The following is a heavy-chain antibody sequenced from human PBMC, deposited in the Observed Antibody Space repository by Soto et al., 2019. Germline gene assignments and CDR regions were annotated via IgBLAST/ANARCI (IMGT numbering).Heavy chain of an antibody. D-gene: IGHD3-16*02. CDR3: TTDSFYDYIWGSYPKFDY. Sequence: PGGSLRLSCAASGFTFSNAWMSWVRQAPGKGLEWVGRIKSKTDGGTTDYAAPVKGRFTISRDDSKNTLYLQMNSLKTEDTAVYYCTTDSFYDYIWGSYPKFDYWRHGTLVTVS. V-gene: IGHV3-15*01. CDR2: IKSKTDGGTT. J-gene: IGHJ4*01. CDR1: GFTFSNAW.